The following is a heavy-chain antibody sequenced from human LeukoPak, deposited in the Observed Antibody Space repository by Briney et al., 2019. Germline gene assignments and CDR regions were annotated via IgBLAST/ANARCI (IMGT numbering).Heavy chain of an antibody. D-gene: IGHD5-18*01. CDR3: AREPTAMIL. CDR1: GFTFSSYS. J-gene: IGHJ4*02. V-gene: IGHV3-21*01. CDR2: ISSTSTYI. Sequence: GGSLRLSCAASGFTFSSYSMNWVRQTPGKGLEWVSSISSTSTYIYYADSVKGRFSIPRDNAKNSLYLQMNSLRAEDTAVYYCAREPTAMILWGQGTLVTVSS.